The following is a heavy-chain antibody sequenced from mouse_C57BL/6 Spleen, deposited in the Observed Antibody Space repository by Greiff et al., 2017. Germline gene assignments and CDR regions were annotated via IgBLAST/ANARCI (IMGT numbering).Heavy chain of an antibody. Sequence: DVQLVESGEGLVKPGGSLKLSCAASGFTFSSYAMSWVRQTPEKRLEWVAYISSGGDYIYYADTVKGRFTISRDNARNTLYLQMSSLKSEDTAMYYCTRDDLLYAMDFWGQGTSVTVSS. V-gene: IGHV5-9-1*02. J-gene: IGHJ4*01. CDR1: GFTFSSYA. CDR3: TRDDLLYAMDF. CDR2: ISSGGDYI.